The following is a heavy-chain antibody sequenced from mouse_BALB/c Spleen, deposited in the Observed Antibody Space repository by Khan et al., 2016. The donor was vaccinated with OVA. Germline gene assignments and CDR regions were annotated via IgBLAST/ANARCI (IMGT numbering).Heavy chain of an antibody. CDR3: SSHLTGSFAY. J-gene: IGHJ3*01. CDR1: GFTFSSYS. CDR2: ISSGGDYT. Sequence: EVELVESGGDLVKPGGSLKLSCAASGFTFSSYSMSWVRQTPDKRLEWVATISSGGDYTYYPDSVKGRFTISRANAKKTLYLQMSSLKSEDTAMYYCSSHLTGSFAYWGQGTLVTVSA. D-gene: IGHD4-1*01. V-gene: IGHV5-6*01.